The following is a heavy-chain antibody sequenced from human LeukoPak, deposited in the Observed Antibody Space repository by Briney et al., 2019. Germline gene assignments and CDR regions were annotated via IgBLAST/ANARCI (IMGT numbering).Heavy chain of an antibody. V-gene: IGHV4-59*01. CDR2: IHYSGST. CDR1: GDSMRSYY. D-gene: IGHD6-19*01. CDR3: ARTDSSGWYVFDY. Sequence: SETLSLTCTVSGDSMRSYYWSWIRQPPGKGLEWIGHIHYSGSTNHNPSLKSRVTISVDTSKNQFSLKLSSVTAADTAVYYCARTDSSGWYVFDYWGQGTLVTVSS. J-gene: IGHJ4*02.